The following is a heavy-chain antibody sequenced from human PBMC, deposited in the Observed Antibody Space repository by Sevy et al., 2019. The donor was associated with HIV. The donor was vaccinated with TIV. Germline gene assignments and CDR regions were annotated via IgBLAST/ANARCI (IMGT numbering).Heavy chain of an antibody. D-gene: IGHD7-27*01. CDR3: ARSNWVTATNGFSKSYYFDY. J-gene: IGHJ4*02. Sequence: SETLSLTCTVSGDSFSSYFWAWIRQPAGKGLEWIGRINTSGSTNYNPSLTSRVTMSVDTSKSQFSLKVTCLTASYTAIYFCARSNWVTATNGFSKSYYFDYWGQGSLVTVSS. CDR1: GDSFSSYF. CDR2: INTSGST. V-gene: IGHV4-4*07.